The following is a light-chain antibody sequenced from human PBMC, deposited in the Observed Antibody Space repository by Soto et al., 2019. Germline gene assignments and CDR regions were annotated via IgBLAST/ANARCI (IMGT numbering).Light chain of an antibody. CDR1: SSDVGGYNY. CDR2: DVS. V-gene: IGLV2-14*01. J-gene: IGLJ1*01. Sequence: QSALTQPTSVSGSPGQSITISCTGTSSDVGGYNYVSWYQQYPGKAPKLMIYDVSNRPSGVSNRFSGYKSGNTASLTISGLQTEDEADYYCNSYTRRSSSTYFFGSGTKVTVL. CDR3: NSYTRRSSSTYF.